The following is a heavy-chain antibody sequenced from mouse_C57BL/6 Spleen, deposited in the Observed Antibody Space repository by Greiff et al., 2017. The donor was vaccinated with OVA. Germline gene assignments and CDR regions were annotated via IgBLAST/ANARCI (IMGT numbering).Heavy chain of an antibody. Sequence: VQLQQSGAELVKPGASVKISCKASGYTFTDYYINWVKQRPGQGLEWIGKIGPGSGSTYYNEKFKGKATLTADKSSSTAYMQLSSLTSEDSAVYFCARSGGVYYYGSPCYWYFDVWGTGTTVTVSS. CDR3: ARSGGVYYYGSPCYWYFDV. J-gene: IGHJ1*03. CDR1: GYTFTDYY. CDR2: IGPGSGST. D-gene: IGHD1-1*01. V-gene: IGHV1-77*01.